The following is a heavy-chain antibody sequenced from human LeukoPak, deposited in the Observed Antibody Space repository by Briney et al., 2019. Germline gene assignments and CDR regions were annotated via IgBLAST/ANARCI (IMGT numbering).Heavy chain of an antibody. CDR3: AKDSPPDY. CDR2: ISRSSSEI. D-gene: IGHD1-14*01. J-gene: IGHJ4*02. CDR1: GFTLSSHR. V-gene: IGHV3-48*01. Sequence: GGSLRLSCAASGFTLSSHRMNWVRQAPGKGLEWVSDISRSSSEIHYADSVTGRFTISRDNAKNSVYLQMNSLRVEDTAVYYCAKDSPPDYWGQGTLVTVSS.